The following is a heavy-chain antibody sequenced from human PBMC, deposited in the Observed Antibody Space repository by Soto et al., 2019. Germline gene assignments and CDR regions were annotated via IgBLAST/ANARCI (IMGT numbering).Heavy chain of an antibody. CDR3: ASLPLYGSGFDC. D-gene: IGHD3-10*01. Sequence: EVQLVESGGGLVQPGRSLRLSCAASGFTFDDYSIHWVRQAPGRGLEWVAGISWNGASIGYADSVKGRFTISRDNAKNSLHLQMNSLRSEDTALYSCASLPLYGSGFDCWGQGTLVTVSS. V-gene: IGHV3-9*01. J-gene: IGHJ4*02. CDR2: ISWNGASI. CDR1: GFTFDDYS.